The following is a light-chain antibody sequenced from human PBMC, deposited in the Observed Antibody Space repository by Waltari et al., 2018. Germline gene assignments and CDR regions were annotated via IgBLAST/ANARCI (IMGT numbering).Light chain of an antibody. CDR2: DAS. Sequence: EIVLTQSPATLSLSPGESATLYCRASQSVSSYLAWYQQKPGQAPRLLNYDASNLATGIPARFSGSGSGTDFTLTISSLEPEDFAIYYCQQYNTYSRTFGQGTKVEIK. V-gene: IGKV3-11*01. CDR3: QQYNTYSRT. J-gene: IGKJ1*01. CDR1: QSVSSY.